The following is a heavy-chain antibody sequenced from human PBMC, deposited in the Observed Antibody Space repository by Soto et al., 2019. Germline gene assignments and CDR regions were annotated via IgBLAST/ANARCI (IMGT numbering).Heavy chain of an antibody. V-gene: IGHV2-70*04. CDR1: GFSLSTSGMR. Sequence: GPTLVNPTQTLTLTCTFSGFSLSTSGMRVSWIRQSPGKALEWLARIDWDDAKFYSTSLKTRLTISKDTSKNQVVLTMTNMDPVDTATYYCARIHSSGWYDYWGQGTLVTVSS. CDR3: ARIHSSGWYDY. D-gene: IGHD6-19*01. J-gene: IGHJ4*02. CDR2: IDWDDAK.